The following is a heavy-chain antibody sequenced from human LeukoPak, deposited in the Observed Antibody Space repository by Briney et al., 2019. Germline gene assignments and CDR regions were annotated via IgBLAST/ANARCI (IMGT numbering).Heavy chain of an antibody. CDR2: INHSGST. V-gene: IGHV4-34*01. J-gene: IGHJ4*02. CDR1: GGSFSGYY. CDR3: ARNRYYYGSGSYYLDY. Sequence: SETLSLTCAVYGGSFSGYYWSWIRQPPGKGLEWIGEINHSGSTNYNPSLKSRVTISVDTSKNQFSLKLSSVTAADTAVYYCARNRYYYGSGSYYLDYWGQGTLVTVSS. D-gene: IGHD3-10*01.